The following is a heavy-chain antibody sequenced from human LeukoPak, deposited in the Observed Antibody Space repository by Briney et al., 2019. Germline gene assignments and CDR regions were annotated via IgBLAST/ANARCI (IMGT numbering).Heavy chain of an antibody. CDR3: ARVGEARYYYECYFDY. CDR1: GGTFSSYA. J-gene: IGHJ4*02. CDR2: IIPIFGTA. Sequence: ASVKVSCKASGGTFSSYAISWVRQAPGQGLEWMGGIIPIFGTANYAQKFQGRVTITADESTSTAYMELSSLRSEDTAVYYCARVGEARYYYECYFDYWGQGTLVTVSS. V-gene: IGHV1-69*13. D-gene: IGHD3-22*01.